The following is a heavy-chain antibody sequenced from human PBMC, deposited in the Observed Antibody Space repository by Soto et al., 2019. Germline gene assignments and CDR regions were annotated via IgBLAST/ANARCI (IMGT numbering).Heavy chain of an antibody. J-gene: IGHJ4*02. D-gene: IGHD3-22*01. CDR2: IYHSGST. CDR1: GYSISSGYY. Sequence: SETLSLTCAVSGYSISSGYYWGWIRQPPGKGLEWIGSIYHSGSTYYNPSPKSRVTISVDTAKNQFSLRLSSVTATDTAVYYCARANYDTHFTNDYWGQGTLVTVSS. V-gene: IGHV4-38-2*01. CDR3: ARANYDTHFTNDY.